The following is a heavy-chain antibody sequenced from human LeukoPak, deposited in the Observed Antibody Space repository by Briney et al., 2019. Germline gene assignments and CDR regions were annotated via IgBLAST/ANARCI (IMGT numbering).Heavy chain of an antibody. D-gene: IGHD3-9*01. CDR3: GQCPSYEILTGHQVYCYMDV. V-gene: IGHV3-23*01. CDR1: VFTFSSYA. Sequence: PGGSLRLSCAASVFTFSSYAMNWVRQAPGKGLEWVSPIYGNGGSTYYEDSVKGRFTISRDNSKNTLYLQMNRLRAEDTAVYYYGQCPSYEILTGHQVYCYMDVWGKGTTVTVSS. J-gene: IGHJ6*03. CDR2: IYGNGGST.